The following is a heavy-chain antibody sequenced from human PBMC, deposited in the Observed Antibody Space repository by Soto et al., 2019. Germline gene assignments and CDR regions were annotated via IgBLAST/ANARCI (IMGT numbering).Heavy chain of an antibody. J-gene: IGHJ6*02. CDR2: ISSDSSTR. Sequence: QVQLVESGGGLVKPGGSLRLSCATSGFTFSDYYMSWIRQAPGKGLEWVSYISSDSSTRYYADSVKGRFTMSRDNARKSVYLQMNSLGGEDTAVYYCVRDPMTTRGYYYGLDVWGQGATVIVSS. V-gene: IGHV3-11*01. CDR1: GFTFSDYY. CDR3: VRDPMTTRGYYYGLDV. D-gene: IGHD4-4*01.